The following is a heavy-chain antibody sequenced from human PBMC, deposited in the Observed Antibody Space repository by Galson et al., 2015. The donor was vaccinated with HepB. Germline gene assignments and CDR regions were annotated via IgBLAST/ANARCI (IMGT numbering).Heavy chain of an antibody. Sequence: SVKVSCKASGYTFTTFTSYDINWVRQATGRGLEWMGGMNPDSGNTGYAQKFQGRVTMTRDTSTRTAYMELRGLTSEDTAVYYCATGRPDVGYISQALRSYWYFYLLCRRTQVTV. CDR3: ATGRPDVGYISQALRSYWYFYL. J-gene: IGHJ2*01. D-gene: IGHD5-18*01. CDR1: GYTFTTFTSYD. CDR2: MNPDSGNT. V-gene: IGHV1-8*01.